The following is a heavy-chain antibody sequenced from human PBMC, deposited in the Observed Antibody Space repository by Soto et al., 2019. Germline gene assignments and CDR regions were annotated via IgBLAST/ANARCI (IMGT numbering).Heavy chain of an antibody. D-gene: IGHD3-9*01. CDR3: AKDSVSLRYFDWLFQD. J-gene: IGHJ4*02. Sequence: QVQLVESGGGVVQPGRSLRLSCAASGFTFSSYGMHWVRQAPGKGLEWVAVISYDGSNKYYADSVKGRFTISRDNSKNTLYLQMNSLGAEDTAVYYCAKDSVSLRYFDWLFQDWGQGTLVTVSS. CDR1: GFTFSSYG. CDR2: ISYDGSNK. V-gene: IGHV3-30*18.